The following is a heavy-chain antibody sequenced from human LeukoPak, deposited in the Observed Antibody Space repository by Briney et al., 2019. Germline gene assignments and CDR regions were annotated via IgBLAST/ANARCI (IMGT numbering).Heavy chain of an antibody. Sequence: GGSLRLSCAASGFTFSSYAMSWVRQAPGKGLEWVSAISGSGGSTYYADSVKGRFTISRDNAKNSLYLQLNSLRAEDTAVYYCARDPYTGSYSDYYYYYMDVWGKGTTVTVSS. J-gene: IGHJ6*03. CDR1: GFTFSSYA. V-gene: IGHV3-23*01. D-gene: IGHD1-26*01. CDR2: ISGSGGST. CDR3: ARDPYTGSYSDYYYYYMDV.